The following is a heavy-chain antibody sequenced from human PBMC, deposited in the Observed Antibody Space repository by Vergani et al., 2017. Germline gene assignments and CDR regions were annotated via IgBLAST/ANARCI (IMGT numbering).Heavy chain of an antibody. V-gene: IGHV3-74*01. J-gene: IGHJ4*02. D-gene: IGHD3-10*02. CDR1: GFTFSSYW. CDR3: ATAMLGAAPPVY. CDR2: INSDGSST. Sequence: EVQLVESGGGLVQPGGSLRLSCAASGFTFSSYWMHWVRQAPGKGLVWVSRINSDGSSTSYADSVKGRFTISRDNAKNTLYLQMNSLRAEDTAVYYCATAMLGAAPPVYWGQGTLVTVSS.